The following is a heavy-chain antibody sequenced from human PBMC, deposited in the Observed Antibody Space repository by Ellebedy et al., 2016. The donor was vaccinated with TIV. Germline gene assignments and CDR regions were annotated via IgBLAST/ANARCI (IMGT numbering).Heavy chain of an antibody. V-gene: IGHV3-9*01. Sequence: SLKISCVASGLTFDDFAMHWVRQAPGKGLEWLAGTNYNGGSIGYADSVKGRLTISRDNAKNSLYLQMNNLRDEDTALYYCAREQRLVQGLNYYFGLDVWGQGTTVTVSS. CDR2: TNYNGGSI. CDR3: AREQRLVQGLNYYFGLDV. D-gene: IGHD1/OR15-1a*01. J-gene: IGHJ6*02. CDR1: GLTFDDFA.